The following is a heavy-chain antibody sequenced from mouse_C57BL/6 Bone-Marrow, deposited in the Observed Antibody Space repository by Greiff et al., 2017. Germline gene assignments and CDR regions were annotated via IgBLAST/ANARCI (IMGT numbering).Heavy chain of an antibody. CDR2: ISNKANNHAP. CDR1: GFTFSDAW. D-gene: IGHD2-12*01. CDR3: TMAYYSSWFAY. Sequence: EVKLEESGGGLVQPGGSMKLSCAASGFTFSDAWMDWVRQSPEKGLEWVAEISNKANNHAPYYAESVKGRFTISRDDSKSSVYLQMNSLRAEDTGIYYCTMAYYSSWFAYWGQGTLVTVSA. J-gene: IGHJ3*01. V-gene: IGHV6-6*01.